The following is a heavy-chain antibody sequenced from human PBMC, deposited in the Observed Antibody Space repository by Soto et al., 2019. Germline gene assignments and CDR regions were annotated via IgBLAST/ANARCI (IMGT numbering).Heavy chain of an antibody. V-gene: IGHV4-59*08. CDR2: IYYSGST. CDR3: SRLPLPSNRSWYPGWYCDL. J-gene: IGHJ2*01. D-gene: IGHD6-13*01. CDR1: GGSISSYY. Sequence: QVQLQESGPGLVKPSETLSLTCTVSGGSISSYYWSWIRQPPGKGLEWIGYIYYSGSTNYNPSLRSQITITVDTYKHQFCLKLSFQPAANKAVSYCSRLPLPSNRSWYPGWYCDLCSRGPIVTISS.